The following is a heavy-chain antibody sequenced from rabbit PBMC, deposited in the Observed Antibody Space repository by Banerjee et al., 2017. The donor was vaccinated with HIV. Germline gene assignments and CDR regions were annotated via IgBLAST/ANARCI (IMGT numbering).Heavy chain of an antibody. V-gene: IGHV1S40*01. CDR3: ARGTYGYAGYAPNL. CDR2: IYVGSSGST. D-gene: IGHD6-1*01. J-gene: IGHJ4*01. Sequence: QSLEESGGDLVKPEGSLTLTCTASGFSFSSSSYMCWVRQAPGKGLEWIACIYVGSSGSTYYARWAKGRFTISKTSSTTVTLQMTSLTAADTATYFCARGTYGYAGYAPNLWGQGTLVTVS. CDR1: GFSFSSSSY.